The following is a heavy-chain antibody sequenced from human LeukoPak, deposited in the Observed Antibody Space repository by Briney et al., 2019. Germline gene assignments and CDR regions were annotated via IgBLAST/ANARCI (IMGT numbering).Heavy chain of an antibody. CDR1: GYTFTSYY. CDR3: ARDQRLGYYDSSVFDY. J-gene: IGHJ4*02. Sequence: ASVTVSCKASGYTFTSYYIHWVRQAPGQGLEWMGLINPSGGSTNYAQKFQGRVTMTRDTSTSTVYMELSSLRSDDTAVYYCARDQRLGYYDSSVFDYWGQGTLVTVSS. CDR2: INPSGGST. V-gene: IGHV1-46*01. D-gene: IGHD3-22*01.